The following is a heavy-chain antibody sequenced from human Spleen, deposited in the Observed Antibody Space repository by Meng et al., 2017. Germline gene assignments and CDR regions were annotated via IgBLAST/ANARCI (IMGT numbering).Heavy chain of an antibody. CDR1: GDSISSINW. D-gene: IGHD2-21*02. V-gene: IGHV4-4*02. CDR3: ASQSVTAIPFDY. CDR2: IYHTGTT. Sequence: QVHLQESCPGQVQPSGTLSLTCAVSGDSISSINWWSWVRQPPGKGLEWIGEIYHTGTTNYNPSLESRVTISVDTSKNQFSLKMKSVTAADTAVYYCASQSVTAIPFDYWGPGALVTVSS. J-gene: IGHJ4*02.